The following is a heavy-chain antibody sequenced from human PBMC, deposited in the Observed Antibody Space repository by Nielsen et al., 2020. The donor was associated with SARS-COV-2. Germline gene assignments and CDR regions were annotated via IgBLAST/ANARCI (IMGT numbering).Heavy chain of an antibody. CDR3: ARQFYGCNDY. J-gene: IGHJ4*02. CDR2: ISASGGST. CDR1: GFTFTIYA. V-gene: IGHV3-23*01. Sequence: GESLKISCAASGFTFTIYAMSWVRQAPGQGLEWVSAISASGGSTYYADSVKGRFTSSRDNSKNTLYLEMNSLRAEDTAVYYCARQFYGCNDYWGQGTLVTVSS. D-gene: IGHD3-10*01.